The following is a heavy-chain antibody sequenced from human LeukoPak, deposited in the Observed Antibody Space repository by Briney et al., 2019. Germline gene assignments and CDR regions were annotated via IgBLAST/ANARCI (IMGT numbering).Heavy chain of an antibody. CDR1: GFTFSSYA. CDR2: ISGSGGST. CDR3: AKDQEWLTLGMY. D-gene: IGHD5-12*01. J-gene: IGHJ4*02. V-gene: IGHV3-23*01. Sequence: PGGSLRLSCAASGFTFSSYAMSWVRQAPGKGPEWVSAISGSGGSTYYADSVKGRFTISRDNSKNTLYLQMNSLRAEDTAVYYCAKDQEWLTLGMYWGQGTLVTVSS.